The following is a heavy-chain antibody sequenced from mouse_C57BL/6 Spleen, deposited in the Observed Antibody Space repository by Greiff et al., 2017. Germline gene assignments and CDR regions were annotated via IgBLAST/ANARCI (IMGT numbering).Heavy chain of an antibody. CDR2: IYPGSGST. D-gene: IGHD1-1*01. V-gene: IGHV1-55*01. CDR1: GYTFTSYW. Sequence: VQLQQPGAELVKPGASVKMSCKASGYTFTSYWITWVKQRPGQGLEWIGDIYPGSGSTNYNEKFQSKATLTVDTSSSTAYMQLSSLTSEDAAVXYCTREGNYYGSSYGDYWGQGTTLTVSS. J-gene: IGHJ2*01. CDR3: TREGNYYGSSYGDY.